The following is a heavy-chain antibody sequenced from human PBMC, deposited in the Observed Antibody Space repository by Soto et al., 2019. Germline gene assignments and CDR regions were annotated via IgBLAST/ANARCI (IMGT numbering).Heavy chain of an antibody. CDR1: GYTFTSYG. CDR3: ARLVAAAADPSYYYYYMDV. Sequence: QFQLVQSGAEVKKPGASVKVSCKASGYTFTSYGISWVRQAPGQGLEWMGWISAYNGNTNYAQKLQGRVTMTTDTSTSTAYMELRSLRSDDTAVYYCARLVAAAADPSYYYYYMDVWGKGTTVTVSS. V-gene: IGHV1-18*01. CDR2: ISAYNGNT. J-gene: IGHJ6*03. D-gene: IGHD6-13*01.